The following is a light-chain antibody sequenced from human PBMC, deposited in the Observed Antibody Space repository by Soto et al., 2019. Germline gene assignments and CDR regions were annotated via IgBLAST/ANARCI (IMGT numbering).Light chain of an antibody. CDR1: SSDIGAYNS. Sequence: QSALTQPASVSGSPGQSITISCTGTSSDIGAYNSVSWYQQHPGKAPKLMIYEVSNRPSGVSNRFSASKSGNTPSLTISGLQAEHEADYYCSSRTTSNPYVFGTGTKLTVL. V-gene: IGLV2-14*01. CDR2: EVS. CDR3: SSRTTSNPYV. J-gene: IGLJ1*01.